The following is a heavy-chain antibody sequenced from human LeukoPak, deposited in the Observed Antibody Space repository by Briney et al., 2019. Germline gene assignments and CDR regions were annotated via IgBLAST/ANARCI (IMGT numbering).Heavy chain of an antibody. Sequence: GGSLRLTCAASGFTVSNNYMSWVRQAPGKGLEWVSVIYSGGSTYYADSVKGRFTISRDNSKNTLYLQMNSLRAEDTAVYYCAKDRGGSYKDFGPWGQGTLVTVSS. CDR3: AKDRGGSYKDFGP. D-gene: IGHD1-26*01. CDR2: IYSGGST. V-gene: IGHV3-53*01. CDR1: GFTVSNNY. J-gene: IGHJ5*02.